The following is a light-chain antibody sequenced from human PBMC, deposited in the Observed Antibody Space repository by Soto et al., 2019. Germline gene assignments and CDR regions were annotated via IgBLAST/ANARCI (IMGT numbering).Light chain of an antibody. J-gene: IGKJ1*01. V-gene: IGKV1-27*01. CDR2: AAS. CDR1: QAISSY. CDR3: QKYNTAPWT. Sequence: DIQMTQSPSSLSASVGDRVTITCRASQAISSYLAWCQQKPGKVPKLLIYAASTLQSGVPSRFSGSGSGTNFTLTINSLQPEDVATYYCQKYNTAPWTFGQGTKVEIK.